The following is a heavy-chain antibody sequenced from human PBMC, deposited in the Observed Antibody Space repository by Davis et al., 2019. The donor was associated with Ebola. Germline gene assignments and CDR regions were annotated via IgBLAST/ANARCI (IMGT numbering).Heavy chain of an antibody. CDR1: GFTFSGSA. Sequence: GESLKISCAASGFTFSGSAMHWVRQASGKGLEWVGRIRSKANSYATAYAASVKGRFTISRDDSKNTAYLQMNSLRAEDTAVYYCARDGTYYDFWSGYSPYYYYYMDVWGKGTTVTVSS. J-gene: IGHJ6*03. V-gene: IGHV3-73*01. CDR2: IRSKANSYAT. D-gene: IGHD3-3*01. CDR3: ARDGTYYDFWSGYSPYYYYYMDV.